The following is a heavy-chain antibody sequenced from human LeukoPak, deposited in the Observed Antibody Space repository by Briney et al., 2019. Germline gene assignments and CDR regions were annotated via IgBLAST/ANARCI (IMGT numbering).Heavy chain of an antibody. CDR2: INDDGSTT. CDR3: ARGPAANRGNYYVGDY. D-gene: IGHD1-26*01. V-gene: IGHV3-74*01. CDR1: GFTFSRSW. Sequence: GGSLRLSCAASGFTFSRSWMHWVRQAPGKGLVWVSRINDDGSTTSYADSVKGRFTISRDNAKKTLFLQMNSLRAEDTGVYYCARGPAANRGNYYVGDYWGQGTLVTVSS. J-gene: IGHJ4*02.